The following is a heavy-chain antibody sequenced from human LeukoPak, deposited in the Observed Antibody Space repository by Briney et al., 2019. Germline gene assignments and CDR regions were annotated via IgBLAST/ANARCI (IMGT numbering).Heavy chain of an antibody. CDR1: GGTFSSYA. V-gene: IGHV1-8*02. CDR2: VHPDSGNT. Sequence: GASVKVSCKASGGTFSSYAISWVRQAAGQGLEWLGWVHPDSGNTDYAQKFRGRVTMSRDTSTSTAYMELSGLRLDDTAVYFCARGPRNDPWGQGTLVTVSS. J-gene: IGHJ5*02. CDR3: ARGPRNDP. D-gene: IGHD1-14*01.